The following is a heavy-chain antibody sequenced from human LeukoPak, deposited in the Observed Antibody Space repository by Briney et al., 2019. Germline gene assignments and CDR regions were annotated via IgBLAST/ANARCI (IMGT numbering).Heavy chain of an antibody. D-gene: IGHD6-19*01. CDR1: GFTFSSHW. CDR3: ARGGSSGWKIDY. CDR2: TNSVDSST. J-gene: IGHJ4*02. V-gene: IGHV3-74*01. Sequence: GGSLRLSCAASGFTFSSHWMHWVRQAPGKGLVWVSRTNSVDSSTAYADSVKGRFTISRDNAKNTLYLQMNSLRAEDTAVYYCARGGSSGWKIDYWGQGTLVTVSS.